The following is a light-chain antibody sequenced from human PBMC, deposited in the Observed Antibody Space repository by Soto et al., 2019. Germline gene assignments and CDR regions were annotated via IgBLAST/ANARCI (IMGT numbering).Light chain of an antibody. Sequence: IVLTQSPGTLSLSPGERATLSCRASQTVSSNFLAWYQEKPGQGPRLLIYGASTRATGIPDRFSGSGSGTDFTLTISRLDPEDFAVYFCQQYGGSTLYSFGPGTK. CDR1: QTVSSNF. CDR2: GAS. CDR3: QQYGGSTLYS. J-gene: IGKJ2*01. V-gene: IGKV3-20*01.